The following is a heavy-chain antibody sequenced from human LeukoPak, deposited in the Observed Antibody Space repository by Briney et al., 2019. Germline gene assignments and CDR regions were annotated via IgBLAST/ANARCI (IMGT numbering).Heavy chain of an antibody. V-gene: IGHV4-39*07. D-gene: IGHD3-10*01. CDR1: GGSISSSSYY. CDR2: IYYSGST. J-gene: IGHJ6*02. CDR3: AREGMVRGTYYYGMDV. Sequence: SETLSLTCTVSGGSISSSSYYWGWIRQPPGKGLEWIGSIYYSGSTYYNPSLKSRVTISVDTSKNQFSLKLSSVTAADTAVYYCAREGMVRGTYYYGMDVWGQGTTVTVSS.